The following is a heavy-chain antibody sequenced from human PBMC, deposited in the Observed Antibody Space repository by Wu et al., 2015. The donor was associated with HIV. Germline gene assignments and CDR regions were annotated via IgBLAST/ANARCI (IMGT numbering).Heavy chain of an antibody. CDR3: ASPGGYSSYVVFND. Sequence: QVHLVQSGAEVKKPGASVKVSCKASGYTFTDYYIHWVRQAPGQGLEWMGWINPRRGGTNYARKFQGRVTMTRDTSVNTVYIELSSLRSEDTAVYYCASPGGYSSYVVFNDWGRGNAGHRLL. D-gene: IGHD5-12*01. J-gene: IGHJ4*02. CDR1: GYTFTDYY. CDR2: INPRRGGT. V-gene: IGHV1-2*02.